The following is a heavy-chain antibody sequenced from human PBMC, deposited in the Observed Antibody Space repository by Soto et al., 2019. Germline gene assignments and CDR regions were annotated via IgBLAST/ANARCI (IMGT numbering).Heavy chain of an antibody. D-gene: IGHD3-10*01. V-gene: IGHV5-51*01. CDR3: ARQYGSFVGH. CDR1: GYSFSDYW. Sequence: PGESLKISCKGSGYSFSDYWIGWARQMPGKGLEWMGLIYPGDSDIRYSPSFQGQVTISADNSIGTAYLQWSYLKASDTAMYYCARQYGSFVGHWGQGTQVTVSS. J-gene: IGHJ5*02. CDR2: IYPGDSDI.